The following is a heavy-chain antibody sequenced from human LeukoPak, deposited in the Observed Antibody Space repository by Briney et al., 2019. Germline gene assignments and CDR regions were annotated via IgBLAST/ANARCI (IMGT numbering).Heavy chain of an antibody. Sequence: ASVKVSCKASGYTFTGYYMHWVRQAPGQGLEWMGRINPNSGGTNYAQKFQGRVTMTRDTSISTAYMELSRLRPDDTAVYYCARFGRIQLWSRAFDIWGQGTMVTVSS. D-gene: IGHD5-18*01. CDR2: INPNSGGT. CDR3: ARFGRIQLWSRAFDI. V-gene: IGHV1-2*06. J-gene: IGHJ3*02. CDR1: GYTFTGYY.